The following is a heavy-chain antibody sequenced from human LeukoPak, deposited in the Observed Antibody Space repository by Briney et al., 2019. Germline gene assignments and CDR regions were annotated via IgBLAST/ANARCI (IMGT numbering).Heavy chain of an antibody. CDR3: ERGPYYGSGSLDYFDY. CDR2: ISSSSSYI. D-gene: IGHD3-10*01. V-gene: IGHV3-21*01. CDR1: GFTYSSYS. J-gene: IGHJ4*02. Sequence: GGSLRLSCAASGFTYSSYSMNWVHQAPGKGLEWVSSISSSSSYIYYADSVKGRFTISRDNSKNSLYLQMNGLRAEDTAVYYCERGPYYGSGSLDYFDYWGQGTLVTVSS.